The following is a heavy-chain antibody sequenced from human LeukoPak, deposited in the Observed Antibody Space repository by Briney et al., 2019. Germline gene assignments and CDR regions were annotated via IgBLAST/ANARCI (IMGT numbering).Heavy chain of an antibody. CDR1: GFTFSSYA. V-gene: IGHV3-30*14. J-gene: IGHJ4*02. CDR3: ARDFQTIYYDGSAFYSSFDD. D-gene: IGHD3-22*01. Sequence: GGSLRLSCTVSGFTFSSYAMHWVRQAPGKGLEWVAVTSYDESNKYYADSVKGRFTVSRDNYKDTLYLQMNNLRPDDTAVYFCARDFQTIYYDGSAFYSSFDDWGQGTLVIVSS. CDR2: TSYDESNK.